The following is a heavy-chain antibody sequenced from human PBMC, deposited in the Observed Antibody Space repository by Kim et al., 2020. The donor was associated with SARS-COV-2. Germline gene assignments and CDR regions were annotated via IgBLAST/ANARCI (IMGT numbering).Heavy chain of an antibody. Sequence: GGSLRLSCAASGFSFSTYGMHWARQAPGKGLEWVAVISFDGSNKYYEDFVKGRFTISRDNSQNTLSLQMDSLRVEDTAVYYCAKRMVRGASNFGMDVWG. CDR1: GFSFSTYG. CDR3: AKRMVRGASNFGMDV. V-gene: IGHV3-30*18. J-gene: IGHJ6*02. CDR2: ISFDGSNK. D-gene: IGHD3-10*01.